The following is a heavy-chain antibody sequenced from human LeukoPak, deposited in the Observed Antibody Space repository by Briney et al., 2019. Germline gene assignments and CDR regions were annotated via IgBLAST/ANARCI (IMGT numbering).Heavy chain of an antibody. CDR3: TRFVPGYIDGFDP. Sequence: QSGGSLRLSCAASGFTFSSYGMHWVRQASGKGLEWVGRIRSKADSYETAYAASVKGRFIISRDDSKNTMYLQMNSLKTEDTAVYHCTRFVPGYIDGFDPWGQGTLVTVSS. CDR2: IRSKADSYET. V-gene: IGHV3-73*01. D-gene: IGHD5-24*01. J-gene: IGHJ5*02. CDR1: GFTFSSYG.